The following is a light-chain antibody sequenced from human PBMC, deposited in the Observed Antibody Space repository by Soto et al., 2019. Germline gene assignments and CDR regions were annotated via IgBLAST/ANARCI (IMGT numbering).Light chain of an antibody. Sequence: DIQMTQSPSTLPSSVGDRFTITCLANQSISTWLAWYQQKPGKAPKLLIYAASTLQSGVPSRFSGSGSGTDFTLTISCLQSEDFATYYCQQYYSYPRTFGQGTKVDIK. CDR3: QQYYSYPRT. CDR1: QSISTW. J-gene: IGKJ1*01. CDR2: AAS. V-gene: IGKV1-5*01.